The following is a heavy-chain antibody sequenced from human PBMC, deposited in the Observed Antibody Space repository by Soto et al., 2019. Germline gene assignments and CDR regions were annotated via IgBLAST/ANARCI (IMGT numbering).Heavy chain of an antibody. V-gene: IGHV1-3*01. CDR1: GYTFTDSA. CDR2: IAPGNGNS. Sequence: ASVKVSCKASGYTFTDSAIHWVRQAPGQSLELLGWIAPGNGNSKYSQKFQGRVTITRDTSATTAYMELSSLRSEDTAVYYCAKGSRMWTPDYWGQGTLVTVSS. J-gene: IGHJ4*02. CDR3: AKGSRMWTPDY. D-gene: IGHD2-21*01.